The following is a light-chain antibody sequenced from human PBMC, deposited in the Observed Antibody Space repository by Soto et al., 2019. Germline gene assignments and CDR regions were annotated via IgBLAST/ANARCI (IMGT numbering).Light chain of an antibody. V-gene: IGKV3-20*01. J-gene: IGKJ2*01. CDR2: VAS. CDR1: QSVTHNH. Sequence: EIVLTQSPGTLSLSPGERATLSCRASQSVTHNHLAWYQQKRGQAPRLLIYVASARATGLPGRFSGSGSGTDFTLTISRLEPEDFVVYYCQQYAASPYTFGQGTKLEI. CDR3: QQYAASPYT.